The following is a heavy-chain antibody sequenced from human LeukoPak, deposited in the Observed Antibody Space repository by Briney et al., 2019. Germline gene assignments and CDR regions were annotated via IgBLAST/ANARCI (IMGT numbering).Heavy chain of an antibody. CDR3: ARGSGTLYGFDI. D-gene: IGHD1-1*01. V-gene: IGHV4-59*11. Sequence: SETLSLTCNVSGGSISSHYWSWIRQPPGKGLEWIGYIYFLGSTNYNPSLKSRVTISVDMSKNQFSLKLTSVTAADTALYYCARGSGTLYGFDIFGQGTMVTVSS. CDR1: GGSISSHY. J-gene: IGHJ3*02. CDR2: IYFLGST.